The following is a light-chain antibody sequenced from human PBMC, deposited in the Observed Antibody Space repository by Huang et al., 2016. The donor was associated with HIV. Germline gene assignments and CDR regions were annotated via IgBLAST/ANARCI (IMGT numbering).Light chain of an antibody. J-gene: IGKJ3*01. CDR1: QSISSD. CDR3: QERSNWPPMFT. V-gene: IGKV3-11*01. Sequence: ENVLTQSPATLSLSPGERATLSCRASQSISSDLGWYQQTPGQVPRLLIYDASNRATGTPTRFSGSGSGTDFTLTISSLEPEDFAIYYCQERSNWPPMFTFGPGTRVDIK. CDR2: DAS.